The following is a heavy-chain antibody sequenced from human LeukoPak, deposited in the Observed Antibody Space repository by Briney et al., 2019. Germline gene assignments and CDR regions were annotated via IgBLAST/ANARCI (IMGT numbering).Heavy chain of an antibody. Sequence: SGPTLVKPTQTLTLTCTFSGFSLRTSGVGVGWIRQPPGEALEWLALIYWDDDKRHRPSLKNKLPITKVTSKNQVVLTMTNMDPVDTATYYCAHTLTMVRGVVITGGYYFDYWGQGTLVTVSS. CDR1: GFSLRTSGVG. D-gene: IGHD3-10*01. CDR3: AHTLTMVRGVVITGGYYFDY. J-gene: IGHJ4*02. V-gene: IGHV2-5*02. CDR2: IYWDDDK.